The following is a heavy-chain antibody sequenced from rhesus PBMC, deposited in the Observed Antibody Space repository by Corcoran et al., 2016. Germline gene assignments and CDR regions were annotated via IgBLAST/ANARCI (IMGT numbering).Heavy chain of an antibody. Sequence: QVQLQESGPGVVKPSETLSLTCAVSGYSISSGYDWSWIRQPPGKGLEWIGYIYGSSGSTNYNPSLKNRVNISKDTSKNQFSLKLGSVTAADTAVYYCARDRAGAAGNFDYWGQGVLVTVSS. CDR1: GYSISSGYD. CDR3: ARDRAGAAGNFDY. V-gene: IGHV4-76*01. D-gene: IGHD6-25*01. J-gene: IGHJ4*01. CDR2: IYGSSGST.